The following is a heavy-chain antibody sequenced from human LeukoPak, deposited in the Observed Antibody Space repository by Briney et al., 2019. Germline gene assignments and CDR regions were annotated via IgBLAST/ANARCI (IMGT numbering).Heavy chain of an antibody. CDR3: ARAGPKGPDWFDP. J-gene: IGHJ5*02. Sequence: SETLSLTCTVSGGSISSYYWSWIRQPPGKGLEWIGYIYYSGSTNYNPSLKSRVTISVDTSKNQFSLKLSSVTAADTAVYYRARAGPKGPDWFDPWGQGTLVTVSS. CDR2: IYYSGST. CDR1: GGSISSYY. V-gene: IGHV4-59*12.